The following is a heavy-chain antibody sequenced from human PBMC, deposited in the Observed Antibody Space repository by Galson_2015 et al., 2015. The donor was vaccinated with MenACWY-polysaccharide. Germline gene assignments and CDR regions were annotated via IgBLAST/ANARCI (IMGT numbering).Heavy chain of an antibody. D-gene: IGHD3-3*01. V-gene: IGHV3-23*01. Sequence: SLRLSCAASGFTFSSYAMSWVSQAPGKGLEWVSAISGSGGSTYYADSVKGRFTISRDNSKNTLYLQMNSLRAEDTAVYYCAKDLADSDYDFWSGYYTGYFDYWGQGTLVTVSS. J-gene: IGHJ4*02. CDR2: ISGSGGST. CDR3: AKDLADSDYDFWSGYYTGYFDY. CDR1: GFTFSSYA.